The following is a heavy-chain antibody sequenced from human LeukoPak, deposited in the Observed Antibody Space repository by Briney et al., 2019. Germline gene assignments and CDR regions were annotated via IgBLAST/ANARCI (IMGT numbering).Heavy chain of an antibody. Sequence: GGSLRLSCAASGFTFSTYDMSWVRQAPGKGLEWVSSISSSSSYIYYADSVKGRFTISRDNSKNTLYLQMNSLRAEDTAVYYCAKDPNYGGTGYWGQGTLVTVSS. CDR1: GFTFSTYD. J-gene: IGHJ4*02. D-gene: IGHD4-23*01. CDR2: ISSSSSYI. CDR3: AKDPNYGGTGY. V-gene: IGHV3-23*01.